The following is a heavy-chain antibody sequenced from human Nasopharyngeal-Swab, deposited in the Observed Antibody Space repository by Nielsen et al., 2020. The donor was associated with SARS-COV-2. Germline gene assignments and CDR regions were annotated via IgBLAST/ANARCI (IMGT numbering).Heavy chain of an antibody. V-gene: IGHV3-53*01. Sequence: GESLKISCAASGVTVSRNYMSWVRQAPGKGLEWVSVIYSGGSTYYADSVKGRFTISRDNSKNTLYLQMNSLRAEDTAVYYCARDLGIRGMDVWGQGTTVTVSS. CDR1: GVTVSRNY. CDR2: IYSGGST. D-gene: IGHD7-27*01. J-gene: IGHJ6*02. CDR3: ARDLGIRGMDV.